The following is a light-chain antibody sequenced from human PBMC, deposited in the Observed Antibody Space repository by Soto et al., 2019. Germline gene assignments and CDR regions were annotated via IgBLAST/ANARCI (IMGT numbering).Light chain of an antibody. V-gene: IGKV3-15*01. CDR1: QSVSSN. J-gene: IGKJ4*01. Sequence: EIVMTQSPATLSVSPGERATLSCRASQSVSSNLAWYQQKPGQAPRLLIYGASTRATGIPARFSGSGSGTEFTRTISSLQAEDFAVYYCQQYNNWPLPFGGGTKVELK. CDR2: GAS. CDR3: QQYNNWPLP.